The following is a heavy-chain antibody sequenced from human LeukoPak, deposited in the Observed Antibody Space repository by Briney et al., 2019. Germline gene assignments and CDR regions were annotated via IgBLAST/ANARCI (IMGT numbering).Heavy chain of an antibody. D-gene: IGHD3-3*01. J-gene: IGHJ4*02. CDR3: ARDTDFWSGLDY. CDR1: GYTFTSYG. V-gene: IGHV1-18*01. Sequence: PSTKVSCKASGYTFTSYGISWVRQAPGQGLEWMGWISAYNGNTNYAQKLQGRVTMTTDTSTSTAYMELRSLRSDDTAVYYCARDTDFWSGLDYWGQGTLDTVSS. CDR2: ISAYNGNT.